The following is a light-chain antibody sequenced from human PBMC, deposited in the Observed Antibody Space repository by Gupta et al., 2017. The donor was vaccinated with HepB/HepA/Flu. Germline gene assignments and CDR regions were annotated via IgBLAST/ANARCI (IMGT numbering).Light chain of an antibody. CDR3: QQTYSTPRT. CDR2: RTS. CDR1: QTVNNY. Sequence: DIQMTQSPSSLSASVGDRITITCRASQTVNNYINWYQQKPGKAPHLLIYRTSTLQSGVPSRFTGSGSGTDFTLTISSLQPEDFATYYCQQTYSTPRTFGQGTKVEVK. V-gene: IGKV1-39*01. J-gene: IGKJ1*01.